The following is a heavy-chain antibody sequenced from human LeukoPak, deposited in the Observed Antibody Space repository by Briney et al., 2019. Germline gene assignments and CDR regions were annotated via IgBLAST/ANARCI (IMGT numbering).Heavy chain of an antibody. CDR1: GDSIIKYNYY. CDR2: IFYSGNT. D-gene: IGHD2-15*01. CDR3: ARQGCSGGSCYPGWYYYMDV. J-gene: IGHJ6*03. V-gene: IGHV4-39*01. Sequence: SKTLSLTCTVSGDSIIKYNYYWGWIRQPPGKGLEWIGSIFYSGNTYYNPSLKSRLTISVDTSKTQFSLKLSSVTAADTAVYYCARQGCSGGSCYPGWYYYMDVWGKGTTVTISS.